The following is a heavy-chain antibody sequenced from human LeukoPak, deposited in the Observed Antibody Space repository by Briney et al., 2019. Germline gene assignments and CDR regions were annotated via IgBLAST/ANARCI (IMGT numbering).Heavy chain of an antibody. V-gene: IGHV3-30-3*01. J-gene: IGHJ4*02. CDR3: AREQAYCGGDCYSGYFDY. D-gene: IGHD2-21*02. Sequence: QPRRCLRLSRAAAGFTFSSNAMHWVRQAPGNGLEWVEAISFDGSNKSYADSVKGRFTISRDNSKNTLYLQMNSLRAEDTAGYYCAREQAYCGGDCYSGYFDYWGQGTLVTVSS. CDR1: GFTFSSNA. CDR2: ISFDGSNK.